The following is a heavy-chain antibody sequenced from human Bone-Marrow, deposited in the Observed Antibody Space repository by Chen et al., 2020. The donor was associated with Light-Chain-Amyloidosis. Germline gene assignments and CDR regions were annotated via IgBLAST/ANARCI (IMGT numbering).Heavy chain of an antibody. J-gene: IGHJ6*02. CDR1: GYDFTGYW. Sequence: EVQLVQSGAAVQKPGESLKISCRGSGYDFTGYWIVWVRQMPGKGLEWMGIIYPGDSDTRYSPSFQGQVTISADKSISTAYLQWSSLKASDTAMYYCARELWFGESDFYHGMDVWGQGTTVTVSS. CDR2: IYPGDSDT. V-gene: IGHV5-51*01. CDR3: ARELWFGESDFYHGMDV. D-gene: IGHD3-10*01.